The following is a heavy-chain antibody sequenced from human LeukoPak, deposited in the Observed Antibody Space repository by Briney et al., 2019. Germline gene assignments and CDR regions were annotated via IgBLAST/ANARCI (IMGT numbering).Heavy chain of an antibody. CDR1: GGSISSSNW. V-gene: IGHV4-4*02. Sequence: SETLSLTCAVSGGSISSSNWWSWVRQPPGKGLEWIGEIYHSGSTNYNPSLKSRVTISVDKSKNQFSLKLSSVTAADTAVYYCARVTGVVRGRWFDPWGQGTLVTVSS. CDR2: IYHSGST. J-gene: IGHJ5*02. D-gene: IGHD3-10*01. CDR3: ARVTGVVRGRWFDP.